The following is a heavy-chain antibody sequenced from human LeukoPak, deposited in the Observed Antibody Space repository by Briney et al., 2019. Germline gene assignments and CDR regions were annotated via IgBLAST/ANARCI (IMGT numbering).Heavy chain of an antibody. Sequence: GGSLRLSCAASGFTFSSYAMSWVRQAPGKGLEWVSAISGSGGATYYADSVRGRFTISRDNSKNTLFLQLNSLRAEDTAAYYCAKDAHWSSASCCASYFDYWGQGTLVTVSS. CDR1: GFTFSSYA. D-gene: IGHD2-2*01. V-gene: IGHV3-23*01. CDR2: ISGSGGAT. CDR3: AKDAHWSSASCCASYFDY. J-gene: IGHJ4*02.